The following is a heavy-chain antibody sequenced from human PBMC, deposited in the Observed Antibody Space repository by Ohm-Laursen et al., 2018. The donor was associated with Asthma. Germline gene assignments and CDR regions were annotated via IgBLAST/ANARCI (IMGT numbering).Heavy chain of an antibody. CDR1: GFAFSSYC. V-gene: IGHV3-7*05. J-gene: IGHJ6*02. CDR3: ARENNDILTGYYDYYYYYGMDV. D-gene: IGHD3-9*01. Sequence: SLRLSCAASGFAFSSYCMSWVRQAPGKGLEWVANIKQDGSEKYYVDSVKGRFTISRDNAKNSLYLQMNSLRAEDTAVYYCARENNDILTGYYDYYYYYGMDVWGQGTTVTVSS. CDR2: IKQDGSEK.